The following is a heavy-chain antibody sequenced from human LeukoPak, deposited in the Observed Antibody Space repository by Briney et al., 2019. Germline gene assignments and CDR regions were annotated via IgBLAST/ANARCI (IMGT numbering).Heavy chain of an antibody. Sequence: GGSLRLSCAASGFTFDDYTMHWVRQAPGKGLEWVSLISWDGGSTYYADSVKGRFTISRDNSKNSLYLQMNSLRTEDTALYYCAKQMGSGWYSAFDIWGQGTMVTVSS. V-gene: IGHV3-43*01. CDR3: AKQMGSGWYSAFDI. CDR1: GFTFDDYT. J-gene: IGHJ3*02. CDR2: ISWDGGST. D-gene: IGHD6-19*01.